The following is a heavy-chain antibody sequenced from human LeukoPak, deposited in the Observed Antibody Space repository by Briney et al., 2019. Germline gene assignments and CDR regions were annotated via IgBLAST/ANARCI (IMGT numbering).Heavy chain of an antibody. D-gene: IGHD7-27*01. CDR3: ARLGPWVNPDYYYYYMDV. CDR2: FLWDSGGI. V-gene: IGHV3-9*01. CDR1: AFIFDDYA. Sequence: GGSLRLSCAVSAFIFDDYAIHYVRQAQGQGLPLASSFLWDSGGIGYADSVKGRFTISRDNVKNSLYLQMNTLRAEDTAVYYCARLGPWVNPDYYYYYMDVWGKGTTVTVSS. J-gene: IGHJ6*03.